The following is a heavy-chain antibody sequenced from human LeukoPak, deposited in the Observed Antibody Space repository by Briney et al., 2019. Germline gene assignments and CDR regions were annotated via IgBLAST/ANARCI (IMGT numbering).Heavy chain of an antibody. CDR2: VRGKTYGGTT. D-gene: IGHD1-26*01. Sequence: GGSLRLSCTTSGFTFGDYAMSWVRQAPGKGLEGVGFVRGKTYGGTTEYAASVKGRFTISRDDSKSIAYLQMNSLKTEDTAVYYCVSGIGPWGQGTLVTVSS. CDR3: VSGIGP. V-gene: IGHV3-49*04. J-gene: IGHJ5*02. CDR1: GFTFGDYA.